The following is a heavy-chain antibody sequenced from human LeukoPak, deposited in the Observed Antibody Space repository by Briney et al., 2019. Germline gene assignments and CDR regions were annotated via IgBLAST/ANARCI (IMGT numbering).Heavy chain of an antibody. CDR2: IKEDGSEK. CDR3: ARDSSGYQ. Sequence: GGSLRLSCAASGFTFTTYWMSWVRQAPGKGLEWVANIKEDGSEKYYGDYVKGRFTISRDNAKNSLYLEMNSLRVEDTAVYYCARDSSGYQWGQGTLVTVSS. J-gene: IGHJ4*02. D-gene: IGHD3-22*01. CDR1: GFTFTTYW. V-gene: IGHV3-7*01.